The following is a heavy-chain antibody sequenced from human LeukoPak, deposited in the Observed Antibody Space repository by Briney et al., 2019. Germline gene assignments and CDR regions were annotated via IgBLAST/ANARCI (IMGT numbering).Heavy chain of an antibody. Sequence: GGSLRLSCAASGFTFTTYPMSWVRQAPGKGLEWVSLISGDGGSTIYTDSVKGRFTISRDNSKNSLYLQMNSLRTEDTALYYCAKDMRFRSTSYGEFDFWGQGTLVTVSS. CDR1: GFTFTTYP. V-gene: IGHV3-43*02. CDR3: AKDMRFRSTSYGEFDF. CDR2: ISGDGGST. D-gene: IGHD2-2*01. J-gene: IGHJ4*02.